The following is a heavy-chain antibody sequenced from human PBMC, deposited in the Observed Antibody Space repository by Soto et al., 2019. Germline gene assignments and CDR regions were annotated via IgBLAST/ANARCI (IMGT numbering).Heavy chain of an antibody. D-gene: IGHD6-19*01. V-gene: IGHV1-69*13. CDR1: GGTFSSYA. CDR3: ARDPPPRPRWLGRGSYGMDV. Sequence: ASVKVSCKASGGTFSSYAISWVRQAPGQGLEWMGGIIPIFGTANYAQKFQGRVTITADESTSTAYMELSSLRSEDTAVYYCARDPPPRPRWLGRGSYGMDVGGKGTTVPVS. CDR2: IIPIFGTA. J-gene: IGHJ6*04.